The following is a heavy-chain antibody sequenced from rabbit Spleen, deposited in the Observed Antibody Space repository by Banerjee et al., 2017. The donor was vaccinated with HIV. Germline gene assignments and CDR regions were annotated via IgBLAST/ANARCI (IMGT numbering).Heavy chain of an antibody. J-gene: IGHJ4*01. CDR3: ARDLVVVIGWNFSL. Sequence: QSLEESGGDLVKPGASLTLTCTASGVSFSFNSYMCWVRQTPGKGLEWIACINAATAKPVYATWAKGRFTISRTSSTTVTLRMTSLTAADRATYFCARDLVVVIGWNFSLWGQGTLVTVS. CDR1: GVSFSFNSY. CDR2: INAATAKP. D-gene: IGHD8-1*01. V-gene: IGHV1S40*01.